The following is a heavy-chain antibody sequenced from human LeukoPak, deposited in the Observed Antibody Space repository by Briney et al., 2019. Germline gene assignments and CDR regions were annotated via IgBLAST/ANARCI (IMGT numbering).Heavy chain of an antibody. Sequence: SVKVSCKASGGTFSSYAISWVRQAPGQGLEWMGGIIPIFGTANYAQKFQGRVTITADESTSTAYMELSSLRSEDTAVYYCARDRYSLDSGGYYYDPPPLDWGQGTLVTVSS. CDR3: ARDRYSLDSGGYYYDPPPLD. CDR2: IIPIFGTA. CDR1: GGTFSSYA. V-gene: IGHV1-69*13. J-gene: IGHJ4*02. D-gene: IGHD3-22*01.